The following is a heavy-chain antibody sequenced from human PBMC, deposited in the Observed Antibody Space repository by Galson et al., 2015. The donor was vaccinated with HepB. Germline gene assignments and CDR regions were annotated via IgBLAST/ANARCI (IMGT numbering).Heavy chain of an antibody. V-gene: IGHV3-43*01. CDR1: GFNFDDFT. CDR3: AKDVNPQLRYFDRIETSSYYGVDV. Sequence: SLRLSCAASGFNFDDFTMHWVRQAPGRGLEWVSLISWDGARTYCADSMKGRLTISRDNHKNSLFLHMSSLRTGDTALYYCAKDVNPQLRYFDRIETSSYYGVDVWGHGTTVTVSS. CDR2: ISWDGART. D-gene: IGHD3-9*01. J-gene: IGHJ6*02.